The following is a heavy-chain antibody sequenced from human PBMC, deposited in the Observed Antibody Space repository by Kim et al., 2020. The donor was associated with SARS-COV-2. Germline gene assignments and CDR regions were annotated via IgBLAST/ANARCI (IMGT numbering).Heavy chain of an antibody. V-gene: IGHV4-30-2*05. CDR3: ARGPENYYDSSGYYTRDY. J-gene: IGHJ4*02. Sequence: KSRVTKSVDTSKNQFSLKLSSVTAADTAVYYCARGPENYYDSSGYYTRDYWGQGTLVTVSS. D-gene: IGHD3-22*01.